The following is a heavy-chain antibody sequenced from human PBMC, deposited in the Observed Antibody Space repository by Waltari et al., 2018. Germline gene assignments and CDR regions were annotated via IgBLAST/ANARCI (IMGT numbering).Heavy chain of an antibody. J-gene: IGHJ4*02. Sequence: LQLQESGPGLVKPSETLSLTCTVSGDSISSHTYSWVWVRQPPGGGLEWTATISYGGSTYYKPSLKSRVTISIDTSKNHYSLVLTSVTAADTAVYYCARRSRDSSGHFYSDYWGQGTLVAVSS. CDR3: ARRSRDSSGHFYSDY. V-gene: IGHV4-39*02. CDR1: GDSISSHTYS. CDR2: ISYGGST. D-gene: IGHD3-22*01.